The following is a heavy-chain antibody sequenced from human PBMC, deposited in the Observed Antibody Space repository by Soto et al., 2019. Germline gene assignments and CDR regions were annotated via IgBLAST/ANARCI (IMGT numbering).Heavy chain of an antibody. Sequence: QVQLVQSGAEVKKPGSSVKVSCKASGGTFSSYAISWVRQAPGQGLEWMGGIIPIFGTANYAQKFQGRVTLTADESKSTAYRELSSLRSEDTAVYYCASIAARPRWFDPWGQGTLVTVSS. V-gene: IGHV1-69*12. CDR3: ASIAARPRWFDP. D-gene: IGHD6-6*01. J-gene: IGHJ5*02. CDR1: GGTFSSYA. CDR2: IIPIFGTA.